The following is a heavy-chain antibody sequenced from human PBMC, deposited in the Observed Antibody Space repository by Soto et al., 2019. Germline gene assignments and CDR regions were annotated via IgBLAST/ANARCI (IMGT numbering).Heavy chain of an antibody. J-gene: IGHJ4*02. CDR1: GFIFSNYG. CDR2: IWSDGNNK. V-gene: IGHV3-33*01. Sequence: QEQLVESGGGVVQPGRSLRLSCVASGFIFSNYGMHWVRQAPGKGLDWVAVIWSDGNNKYYADSVKGRFTISRDNSKNTLFLQMNNLRAEDTAMYFCAREVPVKGGQGTMGFFGYWGQGTLVTVSS. CDR3: AREVPVKGGQGTMGFFGY. D-gene: IGHD3-10*01.